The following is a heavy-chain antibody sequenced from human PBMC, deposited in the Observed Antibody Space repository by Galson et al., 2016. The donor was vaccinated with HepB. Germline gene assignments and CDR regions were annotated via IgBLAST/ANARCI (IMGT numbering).Heavy chain of an antibody. CDR2: IYYSGST. CDR3: ARVAPDKYSSSWYGGFDY. D-gene: IGHD6-13*01. Sequence: TLSLTCTVSGGSISSGGYYWSWIRQHPGKGLGWIGYIYYSGSTYYNPSLQGGVTISVDTSKNQFSLNLSSVTAADTAVYYCARVAPDKYSSSWYGGFDYWGQGTLVTVSS. J-gene: IGHJ4*02. V-gene: IGHV4-31*03. CDR1: GGSISSGGYY.